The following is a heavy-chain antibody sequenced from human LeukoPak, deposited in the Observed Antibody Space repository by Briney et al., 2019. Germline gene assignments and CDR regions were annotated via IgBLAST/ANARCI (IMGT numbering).Heavy chain of an antibody. D-gene: IGHD3-9*01. J-gene: IGHJ4*02. CDR1: GFTFSTYS. Sequence: GGSLGLSCAASGFTFSTYSMNWVRQAPGKGLEWVSSISSSSSYIYYADSVKGRFTISRDNAKNSLYLQMNSLRAEDTAVYYCARDTRYDILTGYLDYWGQGTLVTVSS. CDR3: ARDTRYDILTGYLDY. CDR2: ISSSSSYI. V-gene: IGHV3-21*01.